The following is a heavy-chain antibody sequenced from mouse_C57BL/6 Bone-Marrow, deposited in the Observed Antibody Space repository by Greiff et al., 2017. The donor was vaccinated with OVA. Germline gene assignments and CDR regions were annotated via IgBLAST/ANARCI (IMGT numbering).Heavy chain of an antibody. CDR2: IHPNSGST. D-gene: IGHD1-1*01. V-gene: IGHV1-64*01. CDR1: GYTFTSYW. CDR3: ARSEGGVYYYPVSY. Sequence: QVQLQQPGAELVKPGASVKLSCKASGYTFTSYWMHWVKQRPGQGLEWIGMIHPNSGSTNYNEKFKSKATLTVDKSSSTAYMQLSSLTSEDSAVYYCARSEGGVYYYPVSYWGQGTTLTVSS. J-gene: IGHJ2*01.